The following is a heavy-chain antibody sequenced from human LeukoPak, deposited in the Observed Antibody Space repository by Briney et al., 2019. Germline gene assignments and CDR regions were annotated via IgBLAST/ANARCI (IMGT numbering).Heavy chain of an antibody. Sequence: QPGGSLRLSCAASGFTFSNYAMSWARQAPGKGLEWVSAISGSGGSTYYADSVKGRFTISRDNSKNTLYLQMNNLRAEDTAVYYCTKGTIWLPFDYWGQGTLVTVSS. CDR1: GFTFSNYA. CDR3: TKGTIWLPFDY. CDR2: ISGSGGST. D-gene: IGHD5-18*01. J-gene: IGHJ4*02. V-gene: IGHV3-23*01.